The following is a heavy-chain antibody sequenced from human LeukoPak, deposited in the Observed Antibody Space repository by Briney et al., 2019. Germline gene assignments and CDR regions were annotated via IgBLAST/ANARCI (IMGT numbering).Heavy chain of an antibody. CDR2: IHHSGKT. CDR1: GDSFTNYY. V-gene: IGHV4-59*01. CDR3: ARVYAEKKYSGFYRFSDF. J-gene: IGHJ4*02. D-gene: IGHD5-12*01. Sequence: PSETLSLTCTVSGDSFTNYYWSWIRQAPGDGLEWIGNIHHSGKTNYNPSLKSRVTISVDTSKNQFSLRLSAMTAADTAVYFCARVYAEKKYSGFYRFSDFWGQGILVTVSS.